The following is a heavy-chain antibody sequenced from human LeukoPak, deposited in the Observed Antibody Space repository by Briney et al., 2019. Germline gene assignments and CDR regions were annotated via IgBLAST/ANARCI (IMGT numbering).Heavy chain of an antibody. J-gene: IGHJ4*02. CDR1: GFTFSTYD. CDR2: ISSSGGST. CDR3: AKSALYDFWSGYPPPTFDY. Sequence: GGSLRLSCAASGFTFSTYDMSWVRQAPGKGLEWVSGISSSGGSTYYADSMKGRFTISRENYKNTLYLQMNSLRAEDTAVYYCAKSALYDFWSGYPPPTFDYWGQGALVTVSS. V-gene: IGHV3-23*01. D-gene: IGHD3-3*01.